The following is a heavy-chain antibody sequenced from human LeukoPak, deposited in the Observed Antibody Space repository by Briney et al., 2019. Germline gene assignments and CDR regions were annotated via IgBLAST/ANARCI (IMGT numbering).Heavy chain of an antibody. CDR3: ARAISISGAEYFQH. V-gene: IGHV3-21*01. CDR2: ISSSSSYI. Sequence: GGSLRLSCAASGFTFSSYSMNWVRQAPGKGLEWVSSISSSSSYIYYADSVKGRFTISRDNAKNSLYLQMNSLRAEDTAVYYCARAISISGAEYFQHWGQGTLVTVSS. CDR1: GFTFSSYS. D-gene: IGHD5-12*01. J-gene: IGHJ1*01.